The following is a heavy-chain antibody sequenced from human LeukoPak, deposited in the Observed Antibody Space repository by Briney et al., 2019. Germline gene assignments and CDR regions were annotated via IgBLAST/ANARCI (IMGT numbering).Heavy chain of an antibody. J-gene: IGHJ4*02. V-gene: IGHV3-21*01. CDR1: GFTFSSYS. CDR2: ISNSSSYI. Sequence: GGSLRLPCVASGFTFSSYSMNWVRQAPGKGLEWVSCISNSSSYIYYADSVKGRFTISRDNAKNSVYLQMNSLRAEDTAAYYCTRAVAAADFSPGYWGQGTLVTVSS. CDR3: TRAVAAADFSPGY. D-gene: IGHD6-13*01.